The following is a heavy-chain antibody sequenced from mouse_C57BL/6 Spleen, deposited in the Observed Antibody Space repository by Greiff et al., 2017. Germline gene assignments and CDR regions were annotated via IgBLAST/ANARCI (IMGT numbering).Heavy chain of an antibody. CDR1: GYTFTDYY. D-gene: IGHD1-1*01. CDR2: INPNNGGT. Sequence: EVQLQQSGPELVKPGASVKISCKASGYTFTDYYMNWVKQSHGKSLEWIGDINPNNGGTSYNQKFKGKATLTVDKSSSTAYMELRSLTSEDSAVYYCALITTGENFDYWGQGTTLTVSS. V-gene: IGHV1-26*01. CDR3: ALITTGENFDY. J-gene: IGHJ2*01.